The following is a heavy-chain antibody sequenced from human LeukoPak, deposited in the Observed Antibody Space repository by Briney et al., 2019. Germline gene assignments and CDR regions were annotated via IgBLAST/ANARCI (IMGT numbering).Heavy chain of an antibody. CDR2: IHYSGST. Sequence: SETLSLTCTVSGGSISSYYWSWIRQPPGRGLEWIGSIHYSGSTSYNPSLRSRVTISVDTSKNQFSLKLSSVTAADTAVYYCARILWFGEKGFDYWGQGTLVTVSS. CDR3: ARILWFGEKGFDY. CDR1: GGSISSYY. V-gene: IGHV4-59*08. D-gene: IGHD3-10*01. J-gene: IGHJ4*02.